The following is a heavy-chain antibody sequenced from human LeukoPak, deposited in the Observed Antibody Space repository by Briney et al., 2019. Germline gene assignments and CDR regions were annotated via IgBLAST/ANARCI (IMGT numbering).Heavy chain of an antibody. Sequence: PSETLSLTCTVSGGSISSYYWSWIRQPAGKGLEWIGRIYTSGSTNYNPSLKSRVTMSVDTSKNQFSLKLSSVTAADTAVYYCARTRPFWSGYYIDYWGQGTLVTVSS. CDR2: IYTSGST. V-gene: IGHV4-4*07. CDR1: GGSISSYY. J-gene: IGHJ4*02. CDR3: ARTRPFWSGYYIDY. D-gene: IGHD3-3*01.